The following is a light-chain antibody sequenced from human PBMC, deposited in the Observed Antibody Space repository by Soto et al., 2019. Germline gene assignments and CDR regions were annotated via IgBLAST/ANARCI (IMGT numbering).Light chain of an antibody. CDR3: SSYTSRSTPRV. V-gene: IGLV2-14*01. CDR2: DVS. CDR1: SSDVGGYNY. Sequence: QSVLTQPASVSGSPGQSITISCTGTSSDVGGYNYVAWFQQHPGKAPKLMIYDVSNRPSGVSNRFSGSKSGNTASLTISGLQAEDEADYYCSSYTSRSTPRVFGGGTKLTVL. J-gene: IGLJ3*02.